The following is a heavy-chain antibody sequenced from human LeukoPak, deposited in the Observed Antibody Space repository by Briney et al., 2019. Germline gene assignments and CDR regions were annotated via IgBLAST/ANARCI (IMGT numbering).Heavy chain of an antibody. CDR2: INHSGST. Sequence: SETLSLTCAVYGGSFSGYYWSWIRQPPGKGLEWIGEINHSGSTNYNPSLKSRVTISVDTSKNQFSLKLSSVTAADTAVYYCAIEVFSGRVDYWGQGTLVTVSS. CDR1: GGSFSGYY. J-gene: IGHJ4*02. CDR3: AIEVFSGRVDY. V-gene: IGHV4-34*01. D-gene: IGHD3-10*02.